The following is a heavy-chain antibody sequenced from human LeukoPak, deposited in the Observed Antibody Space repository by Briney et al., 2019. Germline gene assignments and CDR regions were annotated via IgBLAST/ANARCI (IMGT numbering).Heavy chain of an antibody. Sequence: GGSLRLSCAASGFTVSSNYMSWVRQAPGKGLEWVSVIYSGGSTYYADSVKGRFTISRDNPKNSVYLQMNDLRAEDTAVYYCAGPRGITPFDYWGQGTLVTVSS. J-gene: IGHJ4*02. CDR1: GFTVSSNY. CDR3: AGPRGITPFDY. V-gene: IGHV3-53*01. CDR2: IYSGGST. D-gene: IGHD3-10*01.